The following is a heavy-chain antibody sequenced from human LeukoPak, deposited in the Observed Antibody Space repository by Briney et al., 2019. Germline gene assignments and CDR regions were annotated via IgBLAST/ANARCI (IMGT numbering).Heavy chain of an antibody. CDR3: ARHVPEMATISARYFDL. J-gene: IGHJ2*01. Sequence: PSETLSLTCAVSGYSISSGYYWGWIRQPPGKGLEWIGSIYYSGSTYYNPSLKSRVTISVDTSKNQFSLKLSSVTAADTAVYYCARHVPEMATISARYFDLWGRGTLVTVSS. V-gene: IGHV4-38-2*01. D-gene: IGHD5-24*01. CDR1: GYSISSGYY. CDR2: IYYSGST.